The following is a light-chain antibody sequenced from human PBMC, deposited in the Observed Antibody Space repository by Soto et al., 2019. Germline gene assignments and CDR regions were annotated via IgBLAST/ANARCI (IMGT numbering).Light chain of an antibody. J-gene: IGKJ5*01. CDR3: QQYGRSIT. V-gene: IGKV3-20*01. Sequence: EIVLTHSPGTLSLSPGERATLSCRASQTISSNLAWYQQKPGQAPRLLIYGASSRATGIPDRFSGSGSGTDFSLTINRLEPEDFAVYYCQQYGRSITFGQGTRLEI. CDR1: QTISSN. CDR2: GAS.